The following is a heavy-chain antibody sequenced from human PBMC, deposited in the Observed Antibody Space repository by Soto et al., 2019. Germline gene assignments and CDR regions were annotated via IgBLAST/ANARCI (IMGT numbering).Heavy chain of an antibody. CDR3: ARVPGDGSRYYYGMDV. J-gene: IGHJ6*02. D-gene: IGHD3-10*01. Sequence: GASVKVSCKASGYTFTSYGISWVRQAPGQGLEWVGWISAYNGNTNYAQKLQGRVTMTTDTSTSTAYMELRSLRSDDTAVYYCARVPGDGSRYYYGMDVWGQGTTVTVSS. V-gene: IGHV1-18*01. CDR2: ISAYNGNT. CDR1: GYTFTSYG.